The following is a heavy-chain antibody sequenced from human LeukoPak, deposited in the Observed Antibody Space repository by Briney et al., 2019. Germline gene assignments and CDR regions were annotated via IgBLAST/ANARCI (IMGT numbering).Heavy chain of an antibody. CDR3: ARDENYLFDY. V-gene: IGHV3-7*01. Sequence: GGSLRLSCAASGFTFSHFWMSWVRQAPGKGLEWVANIKQDGSEKYYVDSVEGRFTISRDNAKNSLYLQMNSLRAEDTAVYYCARDENYLFDYWGQGTLVTVSS. D-gene: IGHD1-7*01. CDR1: GFTFSHFW. J-gene: IGHJ4*02. CDR2: IKQDGSEK.